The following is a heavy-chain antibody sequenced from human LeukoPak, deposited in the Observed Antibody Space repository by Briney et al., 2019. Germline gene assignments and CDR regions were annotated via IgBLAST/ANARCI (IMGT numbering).Heavy chain of an antibody. J-gene: IGHJ4*02. CDR2: IYTSGNT. CDR1: GGSISSNY. D-gene: IGHD6-13*01. Sequence: SETLSLTCSVSGGSISSNYWSWIRQPAGKGLEWIGRIYTSGNTNYNPSLKSRVTVSLDTSKNHFSLKLSSVTAADTAVYYCARDRAAVGISDYWGQGTLVIVSS. V-gene: IGHV4-4*07. CDR3: ARDRAAVGISDY.